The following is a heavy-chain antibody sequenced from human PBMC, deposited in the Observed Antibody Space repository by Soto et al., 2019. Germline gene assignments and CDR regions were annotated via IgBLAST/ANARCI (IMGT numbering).Heavy chain of an antibody. D-gene: IGHD3-10*01. J-gene: IGHJ3*02. CDR1: GFTFSSYG. Sequence: GGSLRLSCAASGFTFSSYGMHWVRQAPGKGLEWVAVIWYDGSNKYYADSVKGRFTISRDNSKNTLYLQMNSLRAEDTAVYYCARDLGVRGAIVAFDIWGQGTMVTVSS. CDR3: ARDLGVRGAIVAFDI. CDR2: IWYDGSNK. V-gene: IGHV3-33*01.